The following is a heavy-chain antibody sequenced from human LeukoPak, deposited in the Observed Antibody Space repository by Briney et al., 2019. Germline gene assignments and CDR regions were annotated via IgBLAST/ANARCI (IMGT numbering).Heavy chain of an antibody. CDR3: ARDGGGAFDY. D-gene: IGHD2-21*01. CDR2: ISPSGSAA. V-gene: IGHV3-48*02. Sequence: GGSLRLSCAASGFSFSSYSMNWVRQAAGKGLEWVSYISPSGSAAYYADSVKGRFTISRDNGKDSLHLQMNSLRDEDTAVYYCARDGGGAFDYWGQGTLVTVSS. J-gene: IGHJ4*02. CDR1: GFSFSSYS.